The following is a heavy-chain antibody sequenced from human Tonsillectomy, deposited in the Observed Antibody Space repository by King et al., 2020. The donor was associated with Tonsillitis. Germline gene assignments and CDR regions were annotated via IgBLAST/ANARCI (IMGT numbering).Heavy chain of an antibody. CDR2: ISGSGGST. Sequence: VQLVESGGGLVQPGGSLRLSCAASGFTFKNYAMSWVRQAPGKGLDWVSVISGSGGSTYYADSVKGRFTISRDNSKNTMYLQMNSLRAEDTALYYCAKVSLVAVIDDAFDVWGQGTMVTVSS. V-gene: IGHV3-23*04. D-gene: IGHD3-22*01. J-gene: IGHJ3*01. CDR1: GFTFKNYA. CDR3: AKVSLVAVIDDAFDV.